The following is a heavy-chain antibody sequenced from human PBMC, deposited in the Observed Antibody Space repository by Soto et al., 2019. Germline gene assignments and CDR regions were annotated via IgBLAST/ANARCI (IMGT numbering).Heavy chain of an antibody. D-gene: IGHD3-22*01. CDR3: ARDDSSLYYYDSSGPH. V-gene: IGHV3-48*02. CDR1: GFTFSSYS. J-gene: IGHJ4*02. Sequence: PGGSLRLSCAASGFTFSSYSMNWVRQAPGKGLEWVSYISSSSTIYYADSVKGRFTISRDNAKNSLYLQMNSLRDEDTAVYYCARDDSSLYYYDSSGPHWGQGTLVTVSS. CDR2: ISSSSTI.